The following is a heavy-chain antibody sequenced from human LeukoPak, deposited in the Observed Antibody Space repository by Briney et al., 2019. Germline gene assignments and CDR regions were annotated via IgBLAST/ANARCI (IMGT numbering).Heavy chain of an antibody. CDR3: ARDLAWGAFDY. D-gene: IGHD7-27*01. V-gene: IGHV4-61*02. J-gene: IGHJ4*02. Sequence: SETLSLTCTVSGDSISSGSYYWSWIRQPAGKGLEWIGRIYSSGSTNYNPSLKSRVAISVDSSKNQFSLRLNSVTAADTAVYYCARDLAWGAFDYWGQGTLVTVSS. CDR2: IYSSGST. CDR1: GDSISSGSYY.